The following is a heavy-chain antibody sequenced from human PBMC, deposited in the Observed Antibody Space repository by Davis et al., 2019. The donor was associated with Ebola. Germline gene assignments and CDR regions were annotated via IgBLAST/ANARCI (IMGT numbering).Heavy chain of an antibody. CDR1: GFTFSSYA. V-gene: IGHV3-23*01. CDR2: ISGSGGST. J-gene: IGHJ4*02. CDR3: ARQTAFDY. D-gene: IGHD2-21*02. Sequence: GESLKISCAASGFTFSSYAMSWVRQAPGKGLEWVSAISGSGGSTYYADSVKGRFTISRDNSKNTLYLQMNSLRAEDTAVYYCARQTAFDYWGQGTLVTVSS.